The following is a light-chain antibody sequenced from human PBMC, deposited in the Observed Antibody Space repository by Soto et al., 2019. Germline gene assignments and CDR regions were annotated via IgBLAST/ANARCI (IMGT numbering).Light chain of an antibody. CDR3: CSYTSSSTLV. CDR1: SSDVGGYNY. V-gene: IGLV2-14*01. J-gene: IGLJ3*02. CDR2: EVS. Sequence: QSALTQPASVSGSPGQSITISCTGTSSDVGGYNYVSWYQQHPGKAPKLMIYEVSNRPSGVSNRFSGSKSGNTASLTISGLQAEDEADYHCCSYTSSSTLVFGGGTKLTVL.